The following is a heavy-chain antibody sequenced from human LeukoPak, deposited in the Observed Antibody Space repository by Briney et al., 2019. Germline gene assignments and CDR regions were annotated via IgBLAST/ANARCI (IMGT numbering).Heavy chain of an antibody. J-gene: IGHJ4*02. CDR3: ARRVGYSASYSD. CDR1: GGSISSYY. Sequence: SETLCLTCTVSGGSISSYYWSWIRQPPGKGLEWIGYIYYSGSTNYNPSLKSRVTISVDTSKNQFTLKLNSVTAADTAVYYCARRVGYSASYSDWGQGTMLTVSS. V-gene: IGHV4-59*08. CDR2: IYYSGST. D-gene: IGHD1-26*01.